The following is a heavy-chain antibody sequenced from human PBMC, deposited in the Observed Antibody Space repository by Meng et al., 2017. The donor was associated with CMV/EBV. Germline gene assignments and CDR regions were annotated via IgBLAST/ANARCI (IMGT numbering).Heavy chain of an antibody. CDR2: ISAYNGNT. D-gene: IGHD2-21*01. V-gene: IGHV1-18*01. CDR1: GYTFTSYG. J-gene: IGHJ3*02. CDR3: ARNVVGAFDI. Sequence: QLRLGQAGAEVKKPGASVMVFCKAAGYTFTSYGISWVRQAPGQGLEWMGWISAYNGNTNYAQKLQGRVTMTTDTSTSTAYMELRSLRSDDTAVYYCARNVVGAFDIWGQGTMVTVSS.